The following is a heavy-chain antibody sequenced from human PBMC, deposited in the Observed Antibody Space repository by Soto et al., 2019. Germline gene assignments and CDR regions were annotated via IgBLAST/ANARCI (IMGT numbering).Heavy chain of an antibody. J-gene: IGHJ4*02. CDR1: GFTFSSYD. D-gene: IGHD3-22*01. CDR3: ARASSSGYYY. Sequence: LSLTCAASGFTFSSYDMHWVRQATGKGLEWVSAIGTAGDTYYPGSVKGRFTISRENAKNSLYLQMNSLRAGDTAVYYCARASSSGYYYWGQGTLVTVSS. V-gene: IGHV3-13*01. CDR2: IGTAGDT.